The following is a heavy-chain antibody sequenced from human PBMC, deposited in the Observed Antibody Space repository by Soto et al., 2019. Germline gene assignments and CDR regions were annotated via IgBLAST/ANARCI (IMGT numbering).Heavy chain of an antibody. Sequence: ASVKVSCKASGYTFTSYDINWVRQATGQGLEWMGWMNPNSGNTGYAQKFQGRVTMTRNTSISTAYMELSSLRSEDTAVYYCARGGNYQTNYYYYYMDVWGKGTTVTVSS. CDR1: GYTFTSYD. CDR2: MNPNSGNT. CDR3: ARGGNYQTNYYYYYMDV. V-gene: IGHV1-8*01. D-gene: IGHD1-7*01. J-gene: IGHJ6*03.